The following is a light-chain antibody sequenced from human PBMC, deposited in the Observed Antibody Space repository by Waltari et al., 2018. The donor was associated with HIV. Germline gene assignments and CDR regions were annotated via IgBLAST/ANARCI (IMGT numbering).Light chain of an antibody. CDR3: QQYDNLPPRRT. Sequence: DIQMTPCPSSLSASVGDSVPTTCQASQDISNYLNWYQQKPGKAPKLLIYDASNLETGVPSRFSGSGSGTDFTFTISSLQPEDIATYYCQQYDNLPPRRTFGPGTKVDIK. V-gene: IGKV1-33*01. J-gene: IGKJ3*01. CDR2: DAS. CDR1: QDISNY.